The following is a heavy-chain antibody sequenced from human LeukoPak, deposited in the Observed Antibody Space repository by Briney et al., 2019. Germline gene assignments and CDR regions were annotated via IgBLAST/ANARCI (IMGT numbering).Heavy chain of an antibody. D-gene: IGHD6-19*01. CDR3: AREGGSGWSDY. CDR2: IKPDGGEK. V-gene: IGHV3-7*01. CDR1: GFTFSSYM. Sequence: GRSLRLSCAASGFTFSSYMMTWVRQAPGKGLEWVANIKPDGGEKFYVDSVKGRFTISRDNAKNSLYLQMNSLRAEDTAVYYCAREGGSGWSDYWGQGTLVTVSS. J-gene: IGHJ4*02.